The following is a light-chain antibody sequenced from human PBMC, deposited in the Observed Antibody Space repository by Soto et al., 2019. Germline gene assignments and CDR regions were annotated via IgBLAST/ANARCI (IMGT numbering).Light chain of an antibody. V-gene: IGKV1-5*01. CDR1: QSIDSW. J-gene: IGKJ1*01. Sequence: DIQMTQSPSTLSASVGDRVTITCRASQSIDSWLAWYQQKPGKAPKLLIYEASSLQIGVPSRFSGSGSGTEFTLTISSLQPDDFATYYCQQYSTYRTFGQGTKVDIK. CDR2: EAS. CDR3: QQYSTYRT.